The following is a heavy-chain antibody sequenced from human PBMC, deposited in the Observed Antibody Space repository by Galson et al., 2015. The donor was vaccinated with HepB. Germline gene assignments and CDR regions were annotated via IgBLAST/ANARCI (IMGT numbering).Heavy chain of an antibody. CDR1: GFSFDDYA. V-gene: IGHV3-9*01. D-gene: IGHD5-18*01. Sequence: SLRLSCAASGFSFDDYAMHWVRQAPGKGLEWVSGINWNSGDIDYADSVKGRFTISRDNAKNSLYLQMNSLRAEDTALYYCVKDQYSPSTNYYYYYMDVWGKGTTVTVSS. CDR2: INWNSGDI. J-gene: IGHJ6*03. CDR3: VKDQYSPSTNYYYYYMDV.